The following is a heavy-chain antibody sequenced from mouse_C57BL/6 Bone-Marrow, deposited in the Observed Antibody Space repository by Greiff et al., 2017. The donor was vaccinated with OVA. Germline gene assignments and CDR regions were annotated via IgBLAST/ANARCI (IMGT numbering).Heavy chain of an antibody. Sequence: EVQLVESGAELVRPGASVKLSCTASGFNIKDDYMHWVKQRPEQGLEWIGWIDPENGDTEYASKFQGKAPITADTSSNTAYLQLSSLTSEDTAVYYCTSDGNLDDWGQGTTLTVSS. V-gene: IGHV14-4*01. J-gene: IGHJ2*01. CDR2: IDPENGDT. D-gene: IGHD2-1*01. CDR3: TSDGNLDD. CDR1: GFNIKDDY.